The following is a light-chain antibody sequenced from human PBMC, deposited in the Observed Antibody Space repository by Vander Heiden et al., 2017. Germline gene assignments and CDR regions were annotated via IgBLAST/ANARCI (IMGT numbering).Light chain of an antibody. CDR3: AAWDDSLNGWV. Sequence: QFVLTQPASASGSPGQRVTSTCSGSRSNFGFIPVTWYQHLPGTTPKLLIYDNNERPSGVPDRFSGSKSGTSASLAISGLQSEDEADYFCAAWDDSLNGWVFGGGTKLTVL. CDR1: RSNFGFIP. J-gene: IGLJ3*02. V-gene: IGLV1-44*01. CDR2: DNN.